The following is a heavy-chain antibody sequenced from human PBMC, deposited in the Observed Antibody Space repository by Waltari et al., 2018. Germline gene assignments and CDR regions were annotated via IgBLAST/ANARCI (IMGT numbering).Heavy chain of an antibody. CDR3: ARASHSAGWFDP. Sequence: QVQLQQWGAGLLKPSETLSLTCAVYGGSFSGYYWSWIRQPPGKGLEWIGEINHSGSTNYNPSLKSRVTISVDTSKNQFSLKLSSVTAADMAVYYCARASHSAGWFDPWGQGTLVTVSS. CDR2: INHSGST. J-gene: IGHJ5*02. CDR1: GGSFSGYY. V-gene: IGHV4-34*01.